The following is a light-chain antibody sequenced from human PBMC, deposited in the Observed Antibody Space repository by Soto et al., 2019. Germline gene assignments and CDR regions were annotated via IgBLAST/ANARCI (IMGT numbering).Light chain of an antibody. CDR2: SNN. Sequence: QSVLTQPPSASGTPGQRVTISCSGSSSNIGTYTVNWYQQLPGTAPKLLIYSNNQRPSGVPDRFSGSKSGTSASLAISGLQSEDEADYYCAAWDDGLNGPVVFGGGTKLTVL. J-gene: IGLJ2*01. V-gene: IGLV1-44*01. CDR1: SSNIGTYT. CDR3: AAWDDGLNGPVV.